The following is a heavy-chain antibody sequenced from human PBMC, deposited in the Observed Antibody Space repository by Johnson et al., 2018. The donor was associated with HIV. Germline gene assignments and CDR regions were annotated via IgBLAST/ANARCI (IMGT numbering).Heavy chain of an antibody. CDR1: GMIFSNLW. Sequence: VQLVESGGGLVKPGGSLRISCEASGMIFSNLWFNWVRQAPGKGLEWVGRIRSKSAGGTIEYAAPVKGRFTISRDDSRDTLYLQMNSLKTEDTAVYYCSTDHPTAPLIIMNAFDIWCQGTIVTVSS. V-gene: IGHV3-15*01. J-gene: IGHJ3*02. D-gene: IGHD3-16*02. CDR3: STDHPTAPLIIMNAFDI. CDR2: IRSKSAGGTI.